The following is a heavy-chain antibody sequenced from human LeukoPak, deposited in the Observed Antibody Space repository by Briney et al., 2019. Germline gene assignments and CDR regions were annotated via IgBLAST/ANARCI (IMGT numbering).Heavy chain of an antibody. CDR1: GFTFSSYA. D-gene: IGHD5-18*01. Sequence: GRSLRLSCAASGFTFSSYAMHWVRQAPGKGLEWVAVISYDGSNKYYADSVNGRFTISRDNSKNTLYLQMNSLRAEDTAVYYCAREGYSDGFAIDYWGQGTLVTGSS. J-gene: IGHJ4*02. CDR3: AREGYSDGFAIDY. V-gene: IGHV3-30-3*01. CDR2: ISYDGSNK.